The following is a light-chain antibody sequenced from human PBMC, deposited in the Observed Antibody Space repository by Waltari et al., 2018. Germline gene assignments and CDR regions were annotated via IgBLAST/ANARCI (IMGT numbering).Light chain of an antibody. Sequence: EIVLTQSPATLSLSPGERATLPCRASQGVSSYLAWYQQKPGQAPRLPIYDASNRATGIPARFSGSGSGTDFTLTISSLEPEDFAVYYCHQRSNWPSYTFGQGTKLEIK. V-gene: IGKV3-11*01. CDR2: DAS. J-gene: IGKJ2*01. CDR1: QGVSSY. CDR3: HQRSNWPSYT.